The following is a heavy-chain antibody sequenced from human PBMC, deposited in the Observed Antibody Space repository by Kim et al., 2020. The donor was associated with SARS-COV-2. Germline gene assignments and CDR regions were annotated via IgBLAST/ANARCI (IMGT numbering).Heavy chain of an antibody. Sequence: SETLSLTCTVSGGSISSSSYYWGWIRQPPGKGLEWIGSIYYSGSTYYNPSLKSRVTISVDTSKNQFSLKLSSVTAADTAVYYCARHSQQLVTFDPWGQGTLVTVSS. D-gene: IGHD6-13*01. CDR1: GGSISSSSYY. CDR2: IYYSGST. V-gene: IGHV4-39*01. J-gene: IGHJ5*02. CDR3: ARHSQQLVTFDP.